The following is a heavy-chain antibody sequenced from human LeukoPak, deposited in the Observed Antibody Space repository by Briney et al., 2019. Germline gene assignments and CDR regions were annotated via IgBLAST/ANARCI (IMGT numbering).Heavy chain of an antibody. J-gene: IGHJ1*01. CDR3: AQIAPYSPGYSQH. V-gene: IGHV4-59*01. CDR1: GRSITSYF. CDR2: FYHSGTT. Sequence: SETLSLTCTISGRSITSYFWTWLRQPPGKGLEWIGYFYHSGTTNYNPSLKSRVTISVDTSKNQLSLKMSSVTAADTAVYYCAQIAPYSPGYSQHWGQGTLATVSS. D-gene: IGHD2-15*01.